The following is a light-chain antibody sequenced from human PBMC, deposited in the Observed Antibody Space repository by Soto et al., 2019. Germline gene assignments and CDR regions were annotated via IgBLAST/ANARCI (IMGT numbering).Light chain of an antibody. CDR1: NSDVGAYNY. CDR3: SSYTTSVTLV. V-gene: IGLV2-14*01. Sequence: QSALNQPASVSGSPGQSITISCTGTNSDVGAYNYVSWYQQHPGKAPKLMIYEVSNRPAGISNRFSGSKSGNTASLTISGLQAEDEADYYCSSYTTSVTLVFGGGTKVTVL. CDR2: EVS. J-gene: IGLJ2*01.